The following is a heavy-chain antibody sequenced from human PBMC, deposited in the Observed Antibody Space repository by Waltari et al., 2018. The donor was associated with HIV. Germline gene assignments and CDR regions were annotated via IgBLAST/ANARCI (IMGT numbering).Heavy chain of an antibody. CDR2: INPNSGGT. Sequence: QVQLVQSGAEVKKPGASVKVSCTASGYTFTGYYMHWVRHAPGQGLEWMGWINPNSGGTNYGQNFQGRVTMTRGTPISTAYMELSRLRSEYSAVYYCAMATPDAYYYDTSGYWSWGQGTLVTVSS. D-gene: IGHD3-22*01. J-gene: IGHJ5*02. V-gene: IGHV1-2*02. CDR3: AMATPDAYYYDTSGYWS. CDR1: GYTFTGYY.